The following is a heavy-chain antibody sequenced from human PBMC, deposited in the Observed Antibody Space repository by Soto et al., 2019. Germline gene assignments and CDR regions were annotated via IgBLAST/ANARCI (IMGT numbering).Heavy chain of an antibody. D-gene: IGHD2-15*01. J-gene: IGHJ4*02. V-gene: IGHV3-23*01. CDR1: GFTFSSYA. CDR3: AKGKGSGGSRSVFDY. Sequence: EVQLLESGGGLVQPGGSLRLSCAASGFTFSSYAMSWVRQAPGKGLEWVSAISGSGGSTYYADSVKGRFTISRDNSTNTLYLQMNRLRAEDTAVSYCAKGKGSGGSRSVFDYWGQGPLVTVSS. CDR2: ISGSGGST.